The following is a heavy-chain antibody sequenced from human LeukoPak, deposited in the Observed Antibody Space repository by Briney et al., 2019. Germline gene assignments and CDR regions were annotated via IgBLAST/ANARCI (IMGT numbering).Heavy chain of an antibody. CDR3: ARPLSGSSSWHGDAFDI. D-gene: IGHD6-13*01. V-gene: IGHV4-39*01. Sequence: PSETLSLTCTVSGGSISSSTYHWGWIRQPPGKGLEWIGSIYYSGSTYYNASLKSRVTISADTSKNQFSLKLSSVTAADTAVYYCARPLSGSSSWHGDAFDIWGQGTMVTVSS. J-gene: IGHJ3*02. CDR2: IYYSGST. CDR1: GGSISSSTYH.